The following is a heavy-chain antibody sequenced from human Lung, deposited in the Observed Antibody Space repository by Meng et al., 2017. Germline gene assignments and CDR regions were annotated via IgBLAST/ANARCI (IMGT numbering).Heavy chain of an antibody. J-gene: IGHJ4*02. CDR3: ARGPTTMAHDFDY. Sequence: QVKVQRGVGGLLKPSEPLPVPCVVSGGSFSDYFWSWIRQPPGKGLEWIGEINHSGSTNYNPSLESRATISVDTSQNNLSLRLSSVTAADSAVYYCARGPTTMAHDFDYWGQGTLVTVSS. V-gene: IGHV4-34*01. CDR1: GGSFSDYF. CDR2: INHSGST. D-gene: IGHD4-11*01.